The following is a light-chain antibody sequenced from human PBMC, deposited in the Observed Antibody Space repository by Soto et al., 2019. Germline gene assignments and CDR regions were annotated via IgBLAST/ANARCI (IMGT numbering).Light chain of an antibody. CDR1: QSVSRN. CDR3: QQYGDWPPET. Sequence: EVVLTQSPATLSVSPGDRATLSCRASQSVSRNLAWYQQKPGQAPRLLIYGASTRATGVPARFSGSGSATEFTPSISSLQSEDVAVYYCQQYGDWPPETFGQGTKLDI. CDR2: GAS. V-gene: IGKV3-15*01. J-gene: IGKJ2*01.